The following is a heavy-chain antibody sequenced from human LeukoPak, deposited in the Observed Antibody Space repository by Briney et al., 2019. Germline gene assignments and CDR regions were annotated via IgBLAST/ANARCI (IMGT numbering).Heavy chain of an antibody. Sequence: SETLSLTCTVSGGSVSSGSYYWSWIRQPPGKGLEWIGYIYYSGSTNYNPSLKNRVTISVDTSKNQFSLKLSSVTAADTAVYYCARDSPPGYYYGMDVWGKGTTVTVSS. D-gene: IGHD3-10*01. CDR1: GGSVSSGSYY. J-gene: IGHJ6*04. CDR2: IYYSGST. CDR3: ARDSPPGYYYGMDV. V-gene: IGHV4-61*01.